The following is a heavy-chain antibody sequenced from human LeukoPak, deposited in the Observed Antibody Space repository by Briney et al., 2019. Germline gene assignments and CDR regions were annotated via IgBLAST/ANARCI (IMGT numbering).Heavy chain of an antibody. D-gene: IGHD1-14*01. J-gene: IGHJ4*02. V-gene: IGHV3-74*01. CDR2: VKSDGTAT. CDR1: GFTFSSHL. Sequence: GRSLRLSCAASGFTFSSHLMHWVRHAQGTGLVWVSSVKSDGTATNYADSVKGRFTISRDNAKNTLYLQMNSVRVEDTAVYYCVRKFATGDWGQGTLVTVSS. CDR3: VRKFATGD.